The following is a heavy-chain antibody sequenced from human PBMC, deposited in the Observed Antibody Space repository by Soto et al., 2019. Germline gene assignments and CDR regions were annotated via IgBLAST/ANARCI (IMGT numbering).Heavy chain of an antibody. Sequence: EVQLVESGGGLVKPGGSLRLSCAASGFTFSDAWMTWVRQAPGKGLEWVGRIKRRADGGTVEYAAPVKGRFTISRDDSKSTLYLQMNTLKTEDTGVYYCATPGGLSASWYDYWGQGTLVTVSS. J-gene: IGHJ4*02. CDR2: IKRRADGGTV. CDR1: GFTFSDAW. CDR3: ATPGGLSASWYDY. D-gene: IGHD6-13*01. V-gene: IGHV3-15*01.